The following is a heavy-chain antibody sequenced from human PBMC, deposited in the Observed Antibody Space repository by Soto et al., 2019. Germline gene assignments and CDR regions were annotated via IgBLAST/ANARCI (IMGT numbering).Heavy chain of an antibody. V-gene: IGHV3-23*01. CDR3: ARDYCSVTTCYKFDY. J-gene: IGHJ4*02. CDR2: ISGSGGST. CDR1: GFTFSSYA. Sequence: GGSLRLSCAASGFTFSSYAMSWVRQAPGKGLEWVSAISGSGGSTYYADSVKGRFTISRDNSKNTLYLQMNSLKASDTAMYYCARDYCSVTTCYKFDYWGQGTQVTVSS. D-gene: IGHD2-2*02.